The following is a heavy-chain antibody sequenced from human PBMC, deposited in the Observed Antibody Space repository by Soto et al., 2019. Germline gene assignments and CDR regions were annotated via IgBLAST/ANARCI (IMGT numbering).Heavy chain of an antibody. D-gene: IGHD2-15*01. V-gene: IGHV3-53*04. Sequence: EEQLVESGGGLVQPGGFLRLSCAASGYTVSSNYMSWVRQAPGKGLEWVSVIYSDGTTYYADSVLGRFTISRDNSKNTLYLQMNSLRAEDTAVYYCARDSCSGGSCYWTFDYWGQGTLVTVSS. CDR3: ARDSCSGGSCYWTFDY. CDR2: IYSDGTT. CDR1: GYTVSSNY. J-gene: IGHJ4*02.